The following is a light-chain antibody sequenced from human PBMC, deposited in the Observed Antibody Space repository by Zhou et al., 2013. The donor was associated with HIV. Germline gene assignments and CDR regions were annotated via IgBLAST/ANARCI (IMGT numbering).Light chain of an antibody. Sequence: SYQLTQPPSVSVSPGQTTSISCSGDKLGDQYAAWFQQRPGQSPILLIYQSRKRPSGIPERFSGSKSGTSASLAITGLQAEDEADYYCQSYDSSLSALFGGGTKLTVL. V-gene: IGLV3-1*01. CDR2: QSR. CDR3: QSYDSSLSAL. J-gene: IGLJ2*01. CDR1: KLGDQY.